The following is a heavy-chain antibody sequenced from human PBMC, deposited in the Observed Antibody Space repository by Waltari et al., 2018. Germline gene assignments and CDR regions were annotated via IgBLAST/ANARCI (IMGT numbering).Heavy chain of an antibody. CDR2: IYYSGST. Sequence: GKGLEWIGSIYYSGSTYYNPSLKSRVTISVDTSKNQFSLKLSSVTAADTAVYYCASPVPNYYGSGSRFDYWGQGTLVTVSS. CDR3: ASPVPNYYGSGSRFDY. D-gene: IGHD3-10*01. V-gene: IGHV4-39*01. J-gene: IGHJ4*02.